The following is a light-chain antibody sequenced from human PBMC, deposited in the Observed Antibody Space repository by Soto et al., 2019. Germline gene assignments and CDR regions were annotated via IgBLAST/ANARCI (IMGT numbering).Light chain of an antibody. CDR3: CSYAGSSTFGPYV. V-gene: IGLV2-23*02. CDR1: SSDVGSYNL. CDR2: EVS. Sequence: SALTQPASVSGSPGQSIAISCTGTSSDVGSYNLVSWYQQHLGKAPKLMIYEVSKRPSGVSNRFSGSKSGNTASLTISGLQAEDEADYYCCSYAGSSTFGPYVFGTGTKVTVL. J-gene: IGLJ1*01.